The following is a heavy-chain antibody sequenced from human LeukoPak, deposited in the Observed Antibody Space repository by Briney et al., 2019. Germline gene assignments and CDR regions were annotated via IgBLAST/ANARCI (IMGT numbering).Heavy chain of an antibody. CDR1: GGTFISYA. CDR3: ARGGSSSWYSYYFDY. J-gene: IGHJ4*02. V-gene: IGHV1-69*10. CDR2: IIPILGIA. Sequence: ASVKVSCKASGGTFISYAISWVRQAPGQGLEWMGRIIPILGIANYAQKFQGRVTITADKSTSTAYMELSSLRSEDTAVYYCARGGSSSWYSYYFDYWGQGTLVTVSS. D-gene: IGHD6-13*01.